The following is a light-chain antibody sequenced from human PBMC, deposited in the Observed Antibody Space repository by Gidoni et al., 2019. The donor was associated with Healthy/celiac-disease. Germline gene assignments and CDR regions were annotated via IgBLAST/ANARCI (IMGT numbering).Light chain of an antibody. Sequence: EIVLTQSPATLSLSPGERATRSCRASQSVSSYVAWYQPKPGQAPRLLIYDASNRATGIPARFSGSGSGTDFTLTISSLEPEDFAVYYCQQRSNWLSITFXQXTRLEIK. CDR3: QQRSNWLSIT. CDR1: QSVSSY. J-gene: IGKJ5*01. V-gene: IGKV3-11*01. CDR2: DAS.